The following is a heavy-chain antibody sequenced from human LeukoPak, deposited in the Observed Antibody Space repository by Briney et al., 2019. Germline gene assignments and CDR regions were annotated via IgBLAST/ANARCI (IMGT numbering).Heavy chain of an antibody. CDR1: GFTFSSYE. CDR3: ATGPIDILTGYHYYYYYGMDV. Sequence: GGSLRLSCAASGFTFSSYEMNWVRQAPGKGLEWVSYISSSGSTIYYADSVKGRFTISRDNDKNSLYLQMNSLRAEDTAVYYCATGPIDILTGYHYYYYYGMDVWGKGTTVTVSS. D-gene: IGHD3-9*01. CDR2: ISSSGSTI. J-gene: IGHJ6*04. V-gene: IGHV3-48*03.